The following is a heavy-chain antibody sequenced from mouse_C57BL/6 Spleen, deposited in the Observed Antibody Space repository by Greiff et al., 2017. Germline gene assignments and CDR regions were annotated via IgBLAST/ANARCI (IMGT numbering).Heavy chain of an antibody. CDR3: ASFHYGPFAY. V-gene: IGHV1-64*01. CDR1: GYTFTSYW. Sequence: QVQLQQPGAELVKPGASVKLSCKASGYTFTSYWMHWVKQRPGQGLEWIGMIHPNSGSTNYTEKFKSKATLTVDKSSSTAYMQLSCLTSADSAVYYCASFHYGPFAYWGQGTLVTVSA. D-gene: IGHD1-1*02. CDR2: IHPNSGST. J-gene: IGHJ3*01.